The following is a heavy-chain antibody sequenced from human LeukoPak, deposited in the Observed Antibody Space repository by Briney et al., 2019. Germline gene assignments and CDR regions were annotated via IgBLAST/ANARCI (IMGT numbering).Heavy chain of an antibody. V-gene: IGHV4-39*01. J-gene: IGHJ5*02. Sequence: NPSETLSLTCTLSGGSISTSTYYWGWIRQPPGKGLEWIGSFYYSGSTYYNSSLKRRVTVSADTSKNQFSLKLSSVTAADTAVYYCASTLRFLEWSPFDPWGQGTLVTVSS. CDR1: GGSISTSTYY. CDR3: ASTLRFLEWSPFDP. D-gene: IGHD3-3*01. CDR2: FYYSGST.